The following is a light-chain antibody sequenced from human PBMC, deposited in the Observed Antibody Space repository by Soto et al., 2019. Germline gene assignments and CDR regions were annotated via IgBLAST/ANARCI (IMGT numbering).Light chain of an antibody. V-gene: IGKV3-20*01. CDR2: GAS. Sequence: EIVLTQSPGTLSLSPGERATLSCRASQNVGSNYLAWYQQKPGQAPRILIFGASGRATGIPDRFSGSGSGTDFTLTISRLEPEDFATYYCQQYNSYSTWTFGQGTEVEIK. J-gene: IGKJ1*01. CDR1: QNVGSNY. CDR3: QQYNSYSTWT.